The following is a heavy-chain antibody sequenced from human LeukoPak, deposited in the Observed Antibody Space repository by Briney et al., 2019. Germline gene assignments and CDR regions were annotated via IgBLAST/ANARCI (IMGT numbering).Heavy chain of an antibody. D-gene: IGHD3-10*02. V-gene: IGHV3-48*03. J-gene: IGHJ6*04. CDR3: AEPGITMIGGV. CDR1: GFTFSSYE. CDR2: ISSSGSTI. Sequence: GGSLRLSCAASGFTFSSYEMNWVRQAPGKGLEWVSYISSSGSTIYYADSVKGRFTISRDNAKNSLYLQMNSLRAEDTAVYYCAEPGITMIGGVWGKGTTVTVSS.